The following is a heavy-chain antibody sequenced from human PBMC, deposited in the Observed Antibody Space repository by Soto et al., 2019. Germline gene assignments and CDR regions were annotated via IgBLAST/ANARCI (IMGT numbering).Heavy chain of an antibody. J-gene: IGHJ5*02. CDR1: GYRFASSW. CDR3: ARAPRPANYDFWSGYYLSWFDP. Sequence: GESLKISCEGSGYRFASSWLGWVRQVPGKGLEWMGIIHPGDSDTRYSPSFQGQVTISVDKSINTAYLQWSSLKASDTAMYYCARAPRPANYDFWSGYYLSWFDPWGQGTLVTVS. CDR2: IHPGDSDT. V-gene: IGHV5-51*01. D-gene: IGHD3-3*01.